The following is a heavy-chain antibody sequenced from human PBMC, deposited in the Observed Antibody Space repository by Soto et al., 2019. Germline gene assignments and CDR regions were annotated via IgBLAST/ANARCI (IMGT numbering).Heavy chain of an antibody. CDR1: GFTFSSYA. CDR2: ISGSGGST. J-gene: IGHJ4*02. V-gene: IGHV3-23*01. CDR3: AKDHSSGWFLFNDWAPVYDY. Sequence: PGGSLRLSCAASGFTFSSYAMSWVRQAPGKGLEWVSAISGSGGSTYYADSVKGRFTISRDNSKNTLYLQMNSLRAEDTAVYYCAKDHSSGWFLFNDWAPVYDYWGQGTLVTVSS. D-gene: IGHD6-19*01.